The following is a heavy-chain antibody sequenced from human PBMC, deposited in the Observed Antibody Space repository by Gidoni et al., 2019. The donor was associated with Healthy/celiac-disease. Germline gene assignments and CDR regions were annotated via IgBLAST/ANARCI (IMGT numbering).Heavy chain of an antibody. J-gene: IGHJ6*02. CDR3: ARPGAVDYGDYVENYYYGMDV. Sequence: VKKPGESLKISCKGSGYSFTSYWIGWVRQMPGKGLEWMGIIYPGDSDTRYSPSFQGQVTISADKSISTAYLQWSSLKASDTAMYYCARPGAVDYGDYVENYYYGMDVWGQGTTVTVSS. V-gene: IGHV5-51*01. CDR1: GYSFTSYW. CDR2: IYPGDSDT. D-gene: IGHD4-17*01.